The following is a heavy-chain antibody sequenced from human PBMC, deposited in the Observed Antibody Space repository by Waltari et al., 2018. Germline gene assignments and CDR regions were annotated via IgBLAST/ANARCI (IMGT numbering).Heavy chain of an antibody. CDR1: GGSFSGYY. CDR3: ARGRGIAAAPKVVYMDV. CDR2: INHSGST. J-gene: IGHJ6*03. Sequence: QVQLQQWGAGLLKPSETLSLTCAVYGGSFSGYYWNWIRQPPGKGLEWIGEINHSGSTNYNPSLKSRVTISVDTSKNQFSLKLSSVTAADTAVYYCARGRGIAAAPKVVYMDVWGKGTTVTVSS. D-gene: IGHD6-13*01. V-gene: IGHV4-34*01.